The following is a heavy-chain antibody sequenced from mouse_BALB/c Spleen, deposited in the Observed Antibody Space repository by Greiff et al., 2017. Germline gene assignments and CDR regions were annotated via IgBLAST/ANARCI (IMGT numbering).Heavy chain of an antibody. CDR2: ISSGSSTI. Sequence: EVQLVESGGGLVQPGGSRKLSCAASGFTFSSFGMHWVRQAPEKGLEWVAYISSGSSTIYYADTVKGRFTISRDNPKNTLFLQMTSLRSEDTAMYYCARWLLSFDYWGQGTTLTVSS. D-gene: IGHD2-3*01. CDR3: ARWLLSFDY. J-gene: IGHJ2*01. CDR1: GFTFSSFG. V-gene: IGHV5-17*02.